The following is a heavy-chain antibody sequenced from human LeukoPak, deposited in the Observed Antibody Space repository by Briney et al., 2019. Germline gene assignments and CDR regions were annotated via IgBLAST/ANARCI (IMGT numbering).Heavy chain of an antibody. CDR2: IYYSGST. J-gene: IGHJ6*03. V-gene: IGHV4-34*01. D-gene: IGHD3-22*01. CDR1: GGSFSGYY. Sequence: SETLSLTCAVYGGSFSGYYWGWIRQPPGKGLEWIGSIYYSGSTYYNPSLKSRVTISVDTSKNQFSLKLSSVTAADTAVYYCARSSEGRYYYDSSGFSYYYYYMDVWGKGTTVTIPS. CDR3: ARSSEGRYYYDSSGFSYYYYYMDV.